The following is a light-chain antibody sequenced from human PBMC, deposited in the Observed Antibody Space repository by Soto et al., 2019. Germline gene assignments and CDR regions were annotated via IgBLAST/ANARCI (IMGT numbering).Light chain of an antibody. CDR1: DSNIGSNP. CDR3: AAWDDSLNGPV. V-gene: IGLV1-47*01. J-gene: IGLJ3*02. CDR2: TND. Sequence: QPVLTQPPSASGTPGQRVTISCSGGDSNIGSNPVYWYQQLPGTAPKLVIHTNDQRPSGVPDRFSGSKSGTSATLAISGLRSEDEADYYCAAWDDSLNGPVFGGGTKVTVL.